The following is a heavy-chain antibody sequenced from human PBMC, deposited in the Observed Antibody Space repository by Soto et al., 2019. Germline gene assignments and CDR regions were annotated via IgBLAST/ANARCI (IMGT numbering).Heavy chain of an antibody. D-gene: IGHD3-22*01. CDR1: GGSISSGGYS. J-gene: IGHJ4*02. CDR3: AREGHDSSGYPYFDY. V-gene: IGHV4-30-2*01. CDR2: IYHSGST. Sequence: QLQLQESGSGLVKPSQTLSLTCAVSGGSISSGGYSWSWIRQPPGKGLEWIGYIYHSGSTYYNPSLKSRVTISVDRSKNQFALKLSSVTAAATAVYYCAREGHDSSGYPYFDYWGQGTLVTVSS.